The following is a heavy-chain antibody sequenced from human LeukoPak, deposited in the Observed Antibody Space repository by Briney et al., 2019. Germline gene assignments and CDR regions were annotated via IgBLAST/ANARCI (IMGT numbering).Heavy chain of an antibody. D-gene: IGHD4-17*01. CDR3: ARDRSSRTTVTTRYFDL. CDR2: IYTSGST. Sequence: SETLSLTCTVSGGSISSYYWSWIRQPAGKGLEWIGRIYTSGSTNYYPSLKSRVTMSVDTSKYQFSLKLSSVTAADTAVYYCARDRSSRTTVTTRYFDLWGRGTLVTVSS. V-gene: IGHV4-4*07. CDR1: GGSISSYY. J-gene: IGHJ2*01.